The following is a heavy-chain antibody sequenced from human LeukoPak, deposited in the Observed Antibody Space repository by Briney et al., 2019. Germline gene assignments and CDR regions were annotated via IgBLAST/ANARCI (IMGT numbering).Heavy chain of an antibody. CDR3: AREKDIVVVPAAMGMDV. J-gene: IGHJ6*02. V-gene: IGHV4-30-2*01. CDR2: INLSGST. CDR1: GGSISSGGYY. D-gene: IGHD2-2*01. Sequence: SQTLSLTCTVSGGSISSGGYYWSWIRQPPGKGLEWIGEINLSGSTNYNPSLKSRVTISVDTSKNQFSLKLSSVTDADTAVYYCAREKDIVVVPAAMGMDVWGQGTTVTVSS.